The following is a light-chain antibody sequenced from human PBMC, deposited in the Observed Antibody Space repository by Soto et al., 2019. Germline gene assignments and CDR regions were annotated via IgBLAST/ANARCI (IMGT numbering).Light chain of an antibody. J-gene: IGKJ4*01. Sequence: EIVMTQSPATLSVSPGERVTLSCRASQSVSNNLAWYQQKPGQAPRLLIYGATATATGIPARFSGSGSGTDFTLTISGLQSEDFAVYYCQQHNDWPLTFGGGTKVEIK. CDR3: QQHNDWPLT. CDR1: QSVSNN. V-gene: IGKV3-15*01. CDR2: GAT.